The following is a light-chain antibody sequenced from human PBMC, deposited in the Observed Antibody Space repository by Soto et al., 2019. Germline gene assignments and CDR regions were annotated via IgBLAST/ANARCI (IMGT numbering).Light chain of an antibody. CDR2: DAS. CDR3: LQYNSYSLT. V-gene: IGKV1-5*01. CDR1: QSISSW. Sequence: DIQMTQSPSTLSASVGDRVTITCRASQSISSWLAWYQQKPGKAPKLLIYDASSLESGVPSRFSGSGSGTEFTLTISSLQPDDFATYYCLQYNSYSLTFGQGTKVEIK. J-gene: IGKJ1*01.